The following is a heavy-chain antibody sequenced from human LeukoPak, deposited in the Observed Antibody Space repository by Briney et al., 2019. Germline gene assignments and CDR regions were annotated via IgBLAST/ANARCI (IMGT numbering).Heavy chain of an antibody. J-gene: IGHJ4*02. CDR2: INAGNGNT. Sequence: GGSLRLSCAASGFTFTSYAMHWVRQAPGQGLEWTGWINAGNGNTKYSQKFQGRVTITRDTSASTAYMELGSLRSEDTAVYYCAILSSSWHFDYWGQGTLVTVSS. CDR1: GFTFTSYA. V-gene: IGHV1-3*01. CDR3: AILSSSWHFDY. D-gene: IGHD6-13*01.